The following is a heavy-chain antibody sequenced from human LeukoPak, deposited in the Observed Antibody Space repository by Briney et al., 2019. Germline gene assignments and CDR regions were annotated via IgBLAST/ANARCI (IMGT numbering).Heavy chain of an antibody. CDR2: ISSSSSFI. CDR1: GFTFTTYS. CDR3: ARDSYDSSGYPSFGY. V-gene: IGHV3-21*01. J-gene: IGHJ4*02. Sequence: GSLRLSCVASGFTFTTYSMNWVRQAPGKGLEWVSSISSSSSFIYYADSVKGRFTISRDNAKNSLYLQMNSLTAEDTALYYCARDSYDSSGYPSFGYWGQGTLVTVSS. D-gene: IGHD3-22*01.